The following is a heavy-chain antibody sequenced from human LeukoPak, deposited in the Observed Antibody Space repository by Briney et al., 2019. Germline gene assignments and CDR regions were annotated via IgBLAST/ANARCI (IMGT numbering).Heavy chain of an antibody. D-gene: IGHD3-10*01. CDR2: IKHDGSEKQDGSEK. V-gene: IGHV3-7*01. J-gene: IGHJ6*03. CDR3: ARSGRGVDSFYFYIYV. Sequence: GGSLRLSSAASGFTFSQYWMSWVRQAPGKGLEWVANIKHDGSEKQDGSEKNYVDSVKGRFTISRDNPKNSLYLQMNSLRAEDTAVYYCARSGRGVDSFYFYIYVWGKGTTVTVSS. CDR1: GFTFSQYW.